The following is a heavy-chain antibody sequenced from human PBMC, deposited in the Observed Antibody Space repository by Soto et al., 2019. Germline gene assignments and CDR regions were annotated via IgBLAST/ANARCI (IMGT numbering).Heavy chain of an antibody. J-gene: IGHJ6*02. CDR1: GFTFSSYW. Sequence: EVQLVESGGGLVQPGGSLRLSCAASGFTFSSYWMSWVRQAPGKGLEWVANIKQDGSENYYVDSVKGRFTISRDNAKISLYLQMNSLRAEDTAVYYCARRPITIFGVLYGMDVWGQGTTVTVSS. V-gene: IGHV3-7*03. CDR2: IKQDGSEN. CDR3: ARRPITIFGVLYGMDV. D-gene: IGHD3-3*01.